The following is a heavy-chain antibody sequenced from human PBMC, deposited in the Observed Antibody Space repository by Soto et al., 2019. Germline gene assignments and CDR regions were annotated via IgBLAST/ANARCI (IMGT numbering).Heavy chain of an antibody. V-gene: IGHV1-69*08. CDR3: ARDGGYSYGYGGWFDP. D-gene: IGHD5-18*01. Sequence: QVQLVQSGAEVKKPGSSVKVSCKASGGTFSSYTISWVRQAPGQGLEWMGRIIPILGIANYAQKFQGRVIPSLGIANCAQKFQGSVWITADKSTSTAYMGVSSVGSEDRAVYYCARDGGYSYGYGGWFDPWGQGTLVSVSS. CDR1: GGTFSSYT. J-gene: IGHJ5*02. CDR2: IIPILGIA.